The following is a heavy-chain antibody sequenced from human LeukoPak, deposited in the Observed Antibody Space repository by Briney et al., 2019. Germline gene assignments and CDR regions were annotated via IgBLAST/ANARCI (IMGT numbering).Heavy chain of an antibody. CDR1: GFTFSSYS. CDR3: ARGPQFCSGGSCYGYYFDY. J-gene: IGHJ4*02. V-gene: IGHV3-21*01. D-gene: IGHD2-15*01. Sequence: GGSLRLSCAASGFTFSSYSMNSVRQPPGKGLEWVSSISSSGSYIYYADSVKGRFSISRDSAKNSLYLQMNSLRAEDTAVYYCARGPQFCSGGSCYGYYFDYWGQGTLVTVSS. CDR2: ISSSGSYI.